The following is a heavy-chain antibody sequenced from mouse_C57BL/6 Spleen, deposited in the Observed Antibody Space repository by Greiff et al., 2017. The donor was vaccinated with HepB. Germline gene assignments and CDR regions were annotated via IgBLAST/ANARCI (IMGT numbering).Heavy chain of an antibody. V-gene: IGHV1-72*01. Sequence: VQLQQSGAELVKPGASVKLSCKASGYTFTSYWMHWVKQRPGRGLEWIGRIDPNSGGTKYNEKFKSKATLTVDKPSSTAYMQISSLTSEDSAVYYSARDGYYAMDYWGQGTSVTVSS. J-gene: IGHJ4*01. CDR3: ARDGYYAMDY. CDR1: GYTFTSYW. CDR2: IDPNSGGT.